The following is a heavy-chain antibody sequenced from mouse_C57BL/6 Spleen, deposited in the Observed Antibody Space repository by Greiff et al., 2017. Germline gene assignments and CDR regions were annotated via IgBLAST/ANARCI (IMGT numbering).Heavy chain of an antibody. CDR2: IWRGGST. J-gene: IGHJ2*01. CDR1: GFSLTSYG. D-gene: IGHD2-2*01. Sequence: VKLMQSGPGLVQPSQSLSITCTVSGFSLTSYGVHWVRQSPGKGLEWLGVIWRGGSTDYNAAFMSRLSITKDNSKSQVFFKMNSLQADDTAIYYCAKNDGYDGDYFDYWGQGTTLTVSS. CDR3: AKNDGYDGDYFDY. V-gene: IGHV2-5*01.